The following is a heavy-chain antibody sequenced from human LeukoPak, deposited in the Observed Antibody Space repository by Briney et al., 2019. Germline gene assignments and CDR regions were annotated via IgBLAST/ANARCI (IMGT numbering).Heavy chain of an antibody. CDR1: GFTFSSYA. J-gene: IGHJ4*02. Sequence: GGSLRLSCAASGFTFSSYAMSWVRLAPGKGLEWVSIIGDNGVNTYYADSVKGRFTISRDNSKNTLYLQVNSLRAEDTAVYYCVKGGSLVRGVRYFDYWGQGTLLTVSS. CDR3: VKGGSLVRGVRYFDY. V-gene: IGHV3-23*01. CDR2: IGDNGVNT. D-gene: IGHD3-10*01.